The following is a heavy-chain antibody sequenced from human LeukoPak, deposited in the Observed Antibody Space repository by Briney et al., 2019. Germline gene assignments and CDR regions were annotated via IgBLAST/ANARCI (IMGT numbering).Heavy chain of an antibody. J-gene: IGHJ6*03. CDR1: GYTFTSHY. D-gene: IGHD1-26*01. Sequence: GASVKVSCKASGYTFTSHYMHWVRQVPGQGLEWMGIINPSGDSTNYAQKFQGRVTMTRDTSTSTVYMEPSSLRSEDTAVYYCARGRELTVGYYYYYMDVWGKGTTVTISS. CDR3: ARGRELTVGYYYYYMDV. V-gene: IGHV1-46*01. CDR2: INPSGDST.